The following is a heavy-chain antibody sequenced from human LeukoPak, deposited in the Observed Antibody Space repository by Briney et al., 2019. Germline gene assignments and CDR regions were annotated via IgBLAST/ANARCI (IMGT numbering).Heavy chain of an antibody. V-gene: IGHV3-20*04. J-gene: IGHJ4*02. D-gene: IGHD4/OR15-4a*01. CDR1: GFTFDDYG. CDR3: ARRAGAYSQLYDY. CDR2: INWNGGST. Sequence: GGSLRLSCAASGFTFDDYGMSWVRQAPGKGLEWVSGINWNGGSTGYADSVKGRFTISRDNSKNTLYLQMNSLRAEDTAVYYCARRAGAYSQLYDYWGQGTLVTVSS.